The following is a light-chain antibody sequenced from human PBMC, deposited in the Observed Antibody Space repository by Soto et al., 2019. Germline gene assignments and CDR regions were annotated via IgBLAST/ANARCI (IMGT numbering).Light chain of an antibody. CDR2: SIS. V-gene: IGLV7-43*01. CDR1: TGAVTSGYY. CDR3: LLYCGGAQHGV. J-gene: IGLJ3*02. Sequence: QTVVTQEPSLTVSPGGTVTLTCASSTGAVTSGYYPNWFQQKPGQAPRALVYSISNKHSWTPARFSGSLLGGKAALTLSGVQPEDEAEYYCLLYCGGAQHGVFGGGTKLTVL.